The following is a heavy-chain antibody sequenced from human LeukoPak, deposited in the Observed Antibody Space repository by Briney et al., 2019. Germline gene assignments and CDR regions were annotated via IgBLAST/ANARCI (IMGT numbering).Heavy chain of an antibody. D-gene: IGHD4-11*01. V-gene: IGHV3-21*01. CDR2: ITSSGTYI. J-gene: IGHJ4*02. CDR1: GFTFNNYN. Sequence: GGSLRLSCAASGFTFNNYNMNWVRQAPGKALEWVSSITSSGTYIFYADSVKGRFTISRDNAKNTLYLQMNSLRAEDTAVYYCARDQFAHSNYRPDYWGQGTLVTVSS. CDR3: ARDQFAHSNYRPDY.